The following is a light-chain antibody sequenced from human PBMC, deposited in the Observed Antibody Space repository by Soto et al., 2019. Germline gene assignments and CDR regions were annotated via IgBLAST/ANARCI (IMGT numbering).Light chain of an antibody. Sequence: EIVMTQSPATLSMSPGERATLSCRASQSVGSNFAWYQQKPGQAPRLLIYGASTRATGIPARFSVSGSGTEFTLTISSLQSEDFAVYYCQQFNSWPQTFGQGTKVDVK. CDR2: GAS. CDR1: QSVGSN. CDR3: QQFNSWPQT. J-gene: IGKJ1*01. V-gene: IGKV3-15*01.